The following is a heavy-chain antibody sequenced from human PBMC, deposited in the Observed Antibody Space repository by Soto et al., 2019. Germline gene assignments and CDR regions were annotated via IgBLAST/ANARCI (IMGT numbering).Heavy chain of an antibody. J-gene: IGHJ6*02. D-gene: IGHD5-12*01. CDR3: ARKGYIGNFAMDV. CDR1: GETIASYG. Sequence: ALVQVCCIHSGETIASYGVKRMHKGPGQGVEWMGWISGHNGKADYAENFQGRVIMTTDTAAATASMDLRGLRSDDTAVYYCARKGYIGNFAMDVGGQGTTVTVSS. CDR2: ISGHNGKA. V-gene: IGHV1-18*04.